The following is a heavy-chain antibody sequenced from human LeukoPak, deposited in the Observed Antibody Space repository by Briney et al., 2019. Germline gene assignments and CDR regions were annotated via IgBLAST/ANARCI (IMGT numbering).Heavy chain of an antibody. Sequence: SVKVSCKASGGTFSSYAISWVRQAPGQGLEWMGGIIPVFNTADQAQKFQDRVTITADESTSTAYMELNSLRSEDTAVYYCARGAGLRYFDWLHYYYYMDVWGKGTTVTISS. CDR2: IIPVFNTA. J-gene: IGHJ6*03. CDR1: GGTFSSYA. CDR3: ARGAGLRYFDWLHYYYYMDV. D-gene: IGHD3-9*01. V-gene: IGHV1-69*13.